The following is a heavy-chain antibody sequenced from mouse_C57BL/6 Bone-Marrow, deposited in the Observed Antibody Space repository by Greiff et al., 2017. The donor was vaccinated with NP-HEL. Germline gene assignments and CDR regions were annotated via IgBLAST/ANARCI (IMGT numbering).Heavy chain of an antibody. Sequence: QVQLQQSGAELAKPGASVKLSCKASGYTFTSYWMHWVKQRPGQGLEWIGYINPSSGYTKYNQKFKDKATLTVDTSSSTAYMQLSSLTYEDSAVYFCARGLHYLDVWGTGTTVTVSS. J-gene: IGHJ1*03. CDR2: INPSSGYT. CDR3: ARGLHYLDV. D-gene: IGHD2-13*01. CDR1: GYTFTSYW. V-gene: IGHV1-7*01.